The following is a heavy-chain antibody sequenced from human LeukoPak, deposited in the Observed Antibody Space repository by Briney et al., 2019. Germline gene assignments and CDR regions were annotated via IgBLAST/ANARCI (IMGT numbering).Heavy chain of an antibody. CDR3: AKVRWDNSGWYYLDS. V-gene: IGHV3-20*04. CDR1: GLIFDDYT. D-gene: IGHD6-19*01. CDR2: INWNGGST. J-gene: IGHJ4*02. Sequence: GGSLRLSCAASGLIFDDYTMHWVRQAPGKGLEWVSGINWNGGSTGYADSVKGRFTISRDNSKSTLYLQMNSLRAEDTAVYYCAKVRWDNSGWYYLDSWGQGTLVTVSS.